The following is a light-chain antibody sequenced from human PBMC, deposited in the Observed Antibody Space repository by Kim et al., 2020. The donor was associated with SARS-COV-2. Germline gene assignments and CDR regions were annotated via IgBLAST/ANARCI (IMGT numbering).Light chain of an antibody. Sequence: AIRITQSPSSLSASTGDRVTITCRASQGISSYLAWYQQKPGKAPKPLIYAASTLQSGVPSRFSGSGSGTDFTLTITCLQSEDFATYYCQQYDSYRCTFGHGSKVDSK. J-gene: IGKJ1*01. V-gene: IGKV1-8*01. CDR3: QQYDSYRCT. CDR2: AAS. CDR1: QGISSY.